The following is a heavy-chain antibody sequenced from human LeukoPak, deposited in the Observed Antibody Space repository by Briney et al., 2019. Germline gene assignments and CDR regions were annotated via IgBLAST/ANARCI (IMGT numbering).Heavy chain of an antibody. CDR2: IYYSGST. CDR1: GGSISSGSYY. Sequence: SQTLSLTCTVSGGSISSGSYYWSWIRQPPGKGLEWIGYIYYSGSTNYNPSLKSRVTISVDTSKNQFSLKLSSVTAADMAVYYCATTPEYSFGAYYLDYRGPRTLVTVSS. D-gene: IGHD5-18*01. V-gene: IGHV4-61*01. J-gene: IGHJ4*02. CDR3: ATTPEYSFGAYYLDY.